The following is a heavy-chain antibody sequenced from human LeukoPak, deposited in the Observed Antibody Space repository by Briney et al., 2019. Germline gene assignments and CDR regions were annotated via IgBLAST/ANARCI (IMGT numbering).Heavy chain of an antibody. Sequence: ASVKISCKTYGYTFTNYDINWVRQAPGQGLEWMLWMNPNSGNTGYAQKFQGRVTMTRNTSISTAYMELSSLRSEDTAVYYCARAGGYCGRISCPYYFDYWGQGSLVAVSS. CDR1: GYTFTNYD. D-gene: IGHD2-15*01. CDR2: MNPNSGNT. J-gene: IGHJ4*02. V-gene: IGHV1-8*02. CDR3: ARAGGYCGRISCPYYFDY.